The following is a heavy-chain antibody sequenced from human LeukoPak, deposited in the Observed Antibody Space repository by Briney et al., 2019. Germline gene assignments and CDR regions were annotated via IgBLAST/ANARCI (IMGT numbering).Heavy chain of an antibody. J-gene: IGHJ2*01. CDR3: AKDLDGDYARYFDL. CDR2: ISGSGGST. V-gene: IGHV3-23*01. D-gene: IGHD4-17*01. Sequence: GGSLRLSCAASGFTFSSYAMSWVRRAPGKGLEWVSTISGSGGSTYYADSVKGRFTISRDNSKSTLYLQMNSLRAEDTAVYYCAKDLDGDYARYFDLWGRGTLVTVSS. CDR1: GFTFSSYA.